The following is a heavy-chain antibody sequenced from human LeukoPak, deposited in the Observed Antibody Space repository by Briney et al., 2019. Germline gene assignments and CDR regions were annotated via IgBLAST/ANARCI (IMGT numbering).Heavy chain of an antibody. Sequence: SETLSLTCTVSGYSISSGYYWGWIRQPPGKGPEWIGSIYHSGSTYYNPSLKSRVTISVDTSKNQFSLKLSSVTAADTAVYYCAREVQSGSYFDYWGQGTLVTVSS. J-gene: IGHJ4*02. CDR2: IYHSGST. CDR3: AREVQSGSYFDY. D-gene: IGHD4-11*01. CDR1: GYSISSGYY. V-gene: IGHV4-38-2*02.